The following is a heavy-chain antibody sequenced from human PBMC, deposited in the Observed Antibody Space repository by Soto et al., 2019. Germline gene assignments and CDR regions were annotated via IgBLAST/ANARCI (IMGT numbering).Heavy chain of an antibody. Sequence: EVQLLESGGGLVQPGGSLRLSCAASGFTFSSYAMSWVRQAPGKGLEWVSAISGSGGSTYYADSVKGRFTISRDNCKNTLYLQMNSLKAEDTAVYYCAKEMFRVVIIPVGAFDIWGQGKMVTVS. CDR1: GFTFSSYA. J-gene: IGHJ3*02. V-gene: IGHV3-23*01. D-gene: IGHD3-3*01. CDR3: AKEMFRVVIIPVGAFDI. CDR2: ISGSGGST.